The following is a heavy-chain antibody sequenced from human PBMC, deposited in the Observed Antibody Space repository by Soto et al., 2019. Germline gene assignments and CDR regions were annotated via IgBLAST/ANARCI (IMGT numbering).Heavy chain of an antibody. J-gene: IGHJ6*02. Sequence: SATLSLTCTVSGGSISSSSYYWGWIRQPPRKGLEWIGSIYYSGSTYYNPSLKSRVTISVDTSKNQFSLKLSSVTAADTAVYYCARRLIAIVLVPAAMRYGMDVWGHGTTVTVSS. CDR2: IYYSGST. V-gene: IGHV4-39*01. CDR3: ARRLIAIVLVPAAMRYGMDV. D-gene: IGHD2-2*01. CDR1: GGSISSSSYY.